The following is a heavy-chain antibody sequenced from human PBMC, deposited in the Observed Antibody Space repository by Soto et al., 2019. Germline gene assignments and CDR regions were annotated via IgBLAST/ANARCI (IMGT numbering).Heavy chain of an antibody. V-gene: IGHV1-2*02. Sequence: QVQLLQSGAEVKKPGASVKVSCKASGYTFTGYFMHWVRQAPGQGLEWMGWINPYSGGADYAQSFPGPVTMSRDTSISTIYMELSRLRFDDTSVYYCARVIRGAYYNSPLDTWGQGTVVTVSS. J-gene: IGHJ5*02. CDR2: INPYSGGA. CDR1: GYTFTGYF. D-gene: IGHD3-10*01. CDR3: ARVIRGAYYNSPLDT.